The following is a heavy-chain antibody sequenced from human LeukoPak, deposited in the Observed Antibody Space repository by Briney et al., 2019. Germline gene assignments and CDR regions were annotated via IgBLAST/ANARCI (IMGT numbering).Heavy chain of an antibody. Sequence: SVKVSCKASGGTFSSYAISWVRQAPGQGLGWMGGIIPIFGTANYAQKFQGRVTITADESTSTAYMELSSLRSEDTAVYYCARSSYDFWSGYLYYYYYYYMDVWGKGTTVTVSS. J-gene: IGHJ6*03. CDR2: IIPIFGTA. D-gene: IGHD3-3*01. V-gene: IGHV1-69*13. CDR3: ARSSYDFWSGYLYYYYYYYMDV. CDR1: GGTFSSYA.